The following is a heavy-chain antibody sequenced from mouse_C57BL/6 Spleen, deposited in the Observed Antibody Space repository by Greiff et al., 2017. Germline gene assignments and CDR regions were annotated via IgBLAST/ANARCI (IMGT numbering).Heavy chain of an antibody. J-gene: IGHJ4*01. CDR1: GYSFTDYN. V-gene: IGHV1-39*01. Sequence: EVQLQQSGPELVKPGASVKISCKASGYSFTDYNLNWVKQSNGKSLEWIGVINPNYGTTSYDKKFKGKATVTVDQSSSTAYMQLNSLTSEDSAVYYCANDYYGSDMDDWGQGTSVTVSS. D-gene: IGHD1-1*01. CDR2: INPNYGTT. CDR3: ANDYYGSDMDD.